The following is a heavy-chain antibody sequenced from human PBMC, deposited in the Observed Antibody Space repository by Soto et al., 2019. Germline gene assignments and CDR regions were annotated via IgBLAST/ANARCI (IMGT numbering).Heavy chain of an antibody. J-gene: IGHJ5*02. CDR1: GGTFSSYA. Sequence: QVQLVQSGAEVKKPGSSVKVSCKASGGTFSSYAISWVRQAPGQGLEWMGGIIPIFGTANYAQKFQDRVTITADESTSTAYMERSSLTSEDTAVYYCARGGDWLTHNWFDPWGQGTLVTVSS. D-gene: IGHD3-9*01. CDR2: IIPIFGTA. V-gene: IGHV1-69*12. CDR3: ARGGDWLTHNWFDP.